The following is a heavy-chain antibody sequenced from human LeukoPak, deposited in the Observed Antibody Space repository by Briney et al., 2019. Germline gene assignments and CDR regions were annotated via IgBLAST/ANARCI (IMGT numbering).Heavy chain of an antibody. V-gene: IGHV1-8*01. CDR3: ARVFWDIVVVVAASHYYYYDMDV. CDR1: GYTFISYY. J-gene: IGHJ6*03. Sequence: ASVKVSCKASGYTFISYYMHWVRQATGQGLEWMGWMNPNSGNTGYAQKFQGRVTMTRNTSITTAYMELSSLRSEDTAVYYCARVFWDIVVVVAASHYYYYDMDVWGKGTTVTISS. D-gene: IGHD2-15*01. CDR2: MNPNSGNT.